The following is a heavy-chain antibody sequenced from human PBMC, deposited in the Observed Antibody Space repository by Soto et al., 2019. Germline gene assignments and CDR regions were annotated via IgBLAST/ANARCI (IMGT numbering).Heavy chain of an antibody. J-gene: IGHJ6*02. CDR2: INHSGST. Sequence: KTSETLSLTCAVYGGSFSGYYWSWIRQPPGKGLEWIGEINHSGSTNYNPSLKSRVTISVDTSKNQFSLKLSSVTAADTAVYYCAREGWNYVEYYYGMDVWGQGTTVTVSS. CDR3: AREGWNYVEYYYGMDV. CDR1: GGSFSGYY. D-gene: IGHD1-7*01. V-gene: IGHV4-34*01.